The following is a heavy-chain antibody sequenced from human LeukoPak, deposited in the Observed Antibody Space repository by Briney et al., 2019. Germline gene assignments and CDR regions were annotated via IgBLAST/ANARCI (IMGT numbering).Heavy chain of an antibody. CDR1: GYTFTSYD. J-gene: IGHJ3*02. D-gene: IGHD3-22*01. V-gene: IGHV1-8*03. CDR2: MNPNSGNT. Sequence: ASVKVSCKASGYTFTSYDINWVRQATGQGLEWMGWMNPNSGNTGYAQKFQERVTITRDMSTSTAYMELSSLRSEDTAVYYCAADSRGNDAFDIWGQGTMVTVSS. CDR3: AADSRGNDAFDI.